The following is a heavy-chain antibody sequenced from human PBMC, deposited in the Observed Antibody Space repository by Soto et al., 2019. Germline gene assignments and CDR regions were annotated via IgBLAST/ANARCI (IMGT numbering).Heavy chain of an antibody. V-gene: IGHV1-46*03. D-gene: IGHD3-10*01. CDR3: ARDRGGYYYGMDV. CDR1: EAPSAA. J-gene: IGHJ6*02. CDR2: INPSDAST. Sequence: ASVKVSARLLEAPSAAMHWLRQAPGQGLEWMGVINPSDASTNNAQKFRGRVTMTRDTSTSTVYMELSSLRSEDTAVYYCARDRGGYYYGMDVWGQGTTVTV.